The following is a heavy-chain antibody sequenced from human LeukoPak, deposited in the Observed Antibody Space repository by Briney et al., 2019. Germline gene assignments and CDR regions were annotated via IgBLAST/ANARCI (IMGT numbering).Heavy chain of an antibody. J-gene: IGHJ4*02. CDR1: GYTFTSYG. V-gene: IGHV1-18*01. D-gene: IGHD3-3*01. CDR2: ISAYNGNT. CDR3: VRYVEWLLRREYYFDY. Sequence: GASVKVSCKASGYTFTSYGISWVRQAPGQGLEWMGWISAYNGNTNYAQKLQGRVTMTTDTSTSTAYMELRSLRSDDTAVYYCVRYVEWLLRREYYFDYWGQGTLVTVSS.